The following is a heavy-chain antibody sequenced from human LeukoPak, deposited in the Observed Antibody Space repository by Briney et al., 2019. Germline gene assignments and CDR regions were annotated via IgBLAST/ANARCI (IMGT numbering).Heavy chain of an antibody. J-gene: IGHJ4*02. CDR2: IKQDGSEK. D-gene: IGHD2-2*01. V-gene: IGHV3-7*01. CDR1: GFTFSSYW. CDR3: ARASSASVPAVDY. Sequence: PGGSLRLSCAASGFTFSSYWMSWVRQAPGKGLEWVANIKQDGSEKYYVDSVKGRFTISRDNAKNSLYLQMNSLRAEDTAVYYCARASSASVPAVDYWGQGTLVTVSS.